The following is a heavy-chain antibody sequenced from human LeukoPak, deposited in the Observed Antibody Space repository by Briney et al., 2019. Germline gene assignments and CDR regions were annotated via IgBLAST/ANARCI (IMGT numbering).Heavy chain of an antibody. CDR3: TRDLMDYDVSTGFYMDV. J-gene: IGHJ6*02. CDR1: GFTFSSYW. CDR2: INGDGRNI. Sequence: PGGSLRLSCVASGFTFSSYWMHWVRQDPRKGLVWVSRINGDGRNINYADSVRGRFTISRDNANNTLYLQMNTLRVEDTAVYYCTRDLMDYDVSTGFYMDVWGQGTTVTVSS. D-gene: IGHD3-9*01. V-gene: IGHV3-74*01.